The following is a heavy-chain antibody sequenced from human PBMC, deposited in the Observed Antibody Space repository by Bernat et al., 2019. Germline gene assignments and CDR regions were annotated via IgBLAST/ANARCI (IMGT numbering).Heavy chain of an antibody. D-gene: IGHD3-22*01. Sequence: EVQLVESGGGLVQPGGSLRLSCAASGFTFSSYWMSWVRQAPGKGLEWVANIKQDGSEKYYVDSVKGRFTISRDNAKNSLYLQMNSLRAEDTAVYYCARVCITMIVVANAFDIWGQGTMVTVSS. CDR1: GFTFSSYW. J-gene: IGHJ3*02. CDR2: IKQDGSEK. V-gene: IGHV3-7*03. CDR3: ARVCITMIVVANAFDI.